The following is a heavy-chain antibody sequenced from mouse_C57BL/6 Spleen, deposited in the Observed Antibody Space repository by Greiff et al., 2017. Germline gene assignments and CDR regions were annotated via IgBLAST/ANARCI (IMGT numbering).Heavy chain of an antibody. D-gene: IGHD4-1*01. V-gene: IGHV1-52*01. CDR3: ARRGGTEYFDV. J-gene: IGHJ1*03. CDR2: IDPSDSET. CDR1: GYTFTSYW. Sequence: VQLQQPGAELVRPGSSVKLSCKASGYTFTSYWMHWVKQRPIQGLEWIGNIDPSDSETHYNQKFKDKATLTVDKSSSTAYMQLSSLTSEDSAVYYCARRGGTEYFDVWGTGTTVTVSS.